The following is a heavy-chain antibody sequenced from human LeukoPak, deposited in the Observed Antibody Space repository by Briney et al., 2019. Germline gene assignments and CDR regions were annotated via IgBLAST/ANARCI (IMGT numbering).Heavy chain of an antibody. Sequence: GGSLRLSFAASGVTVSSNYMSWVRQAPGKGLEWVSVIYSGGSTYYADSVKGRFTISRDNSKNTLYLQMNSLRAEDTAVYYCAREDRSGFAYWGQGTLVTVSS. CDR3: AREDRSGFAY. CDR2: IYSGGST. J-gene: IGHJ4*02. V-gene: IGHV3-53*01. CDR1: GVTVSSNY.